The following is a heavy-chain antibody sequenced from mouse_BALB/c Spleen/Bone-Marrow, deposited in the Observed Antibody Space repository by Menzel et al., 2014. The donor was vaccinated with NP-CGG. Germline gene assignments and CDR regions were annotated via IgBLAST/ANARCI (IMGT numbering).Heavy chain of an antibody. CDR2: IDPANGNT. J-gene: IGHJ2*01. CDR3: ARYYYVTRYYFDY. CDR1: GFNIKDTY. D-gene: IGHD1-1*01. Sequence: VHVKQSGAELVKPGASVKLSCTASGFNIKDTYMHWVKQRPEQGLEWIGRIDPANGNTKYDPKFQGKATITADTSSNTACLQLNSLTSEDTAVYYCARYYYVTRYYFDYWGQGTTLTSAS. V-gene: IGHV14-3*02.